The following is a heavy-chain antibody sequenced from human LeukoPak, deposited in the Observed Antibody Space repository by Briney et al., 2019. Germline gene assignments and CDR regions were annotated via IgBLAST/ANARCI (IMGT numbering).Heavy chain of an antibody. CDR1: GFTFSSYS. V-gene: IGHV3-21*01. CDR2: ISSSSSYI. J-gene: IGHJ4*02. D-gene: IGHD6-13*01. Sequence: SGGSLRLSCAASGFTFSSYSMNWVRQAPGKGLEWVSSISSSSSYIYYADSVKGRFTISRDNAKNSLYLQMNSLRAEDTAVYYCARDRPAWGTHSSSWSAGSDYWGQGTLVTVSS. CDR3: ARDRPAWGTHSSSWSAGSDY.